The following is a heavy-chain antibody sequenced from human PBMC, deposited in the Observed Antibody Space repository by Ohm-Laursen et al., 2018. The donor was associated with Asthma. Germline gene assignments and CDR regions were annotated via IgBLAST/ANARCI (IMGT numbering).Heavy chain of an antibody. Sequence: SVKVSCKASGGTFSSYAISWVRQAPGQGLEWMGGIIPIFGTANYAQKLQGRVTMTTDTSTSTAYMELRSLRSDDTAVYYCARALSHTAAMVTEYYYYGMDVWGQGTTVTVSS. D-gene: IGHD5-18*01. J-gene: IGHJ6*02. CDR2: IIPIFGTA. V-gene: IGHV1-69*05. CDR3: ARALSHTAAMVTEYYYYGMDV. CDR1: GGTFSSYA.